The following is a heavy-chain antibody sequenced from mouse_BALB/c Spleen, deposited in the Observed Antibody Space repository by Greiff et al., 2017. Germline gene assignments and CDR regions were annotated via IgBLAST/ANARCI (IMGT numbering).Heavy chain of an antibody. V-gene: IGHV2-4-1*01. J-gene: IGHJ4*01. Sequence: QVQLKQSGPGLVQPSQSLSITCTVSGFSLTSYGVHWVRQSPGKGLEWLGVIWSGGSTDYNAAFISRLSISKDNSKSQVFFKMNSLQADDTAIYYCARNNYYYGSSSYAMDYWGQGTSVTVSS. CDR2: IWSGGST. CDR3: ARNNYYYGSSSYAMDY. CDR1: GFSLTSYG. D-gene: IGHD1-1*01.